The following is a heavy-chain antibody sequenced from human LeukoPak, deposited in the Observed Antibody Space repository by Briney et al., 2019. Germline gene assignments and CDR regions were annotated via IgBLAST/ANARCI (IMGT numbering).Heavy chain of an antibody. CDR2: IGGDGTT. CDR3: AKGPYGLGIYYGMDV. V-gene: IGHV3-23*01. D-gene: IGHD3-10*01. J-gene: IGHJ6*02. Sequence: GGSLRLSCATSGFTFSNCGMSWVRQAPGKGLQWLSVIGGDGTTYYADSVKGRFTVSRDNSENTLYLQMNSLRAEDTAVYYCAKGPYGLGIYYGMDVWGQGTTVTVSS. CDR1: GFTFSNCG.